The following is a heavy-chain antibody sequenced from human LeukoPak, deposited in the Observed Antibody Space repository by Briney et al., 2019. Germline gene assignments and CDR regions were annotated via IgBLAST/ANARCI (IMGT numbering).Heavy chain of an antibody. CDR3: ASSEYYYDTSGYIS. Sequence: PSETLSLTCTVSGGSISSYYWSWIRQPPGKGLEWIGYIYYSGSTSYNTSLKSRLTISEDTSRNQFSLKLSSVTAADTAVYYCASSEYYYDTSGYISWGQGTLVTVSS. D-gene: IGHD3-22*01. CDR2: IYYSGST. CDR1: GGSISSYY. J-gene: IGHJ4*02. V-gene: IGHV4-59*01.